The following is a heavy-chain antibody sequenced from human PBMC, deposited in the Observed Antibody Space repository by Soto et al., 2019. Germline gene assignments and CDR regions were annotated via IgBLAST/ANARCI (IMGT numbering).Heavy chain of an antibody. J-gene: IGHJ5*02. D-gene: IGHD2-21*01. Sequence: SETLSLTCTVSGDSISSTYYWGWVRQPPGKGLECIGAVYYTGFTYYNPSLKSRLTISLDTSKNQFSLRLSSVTAADTAIYYCARLPVVVIALGYFDPWGPGALVTVSS. V-gene: IGHV4-39*01. CDR1: GDSISSTYY. CDR3: ARLPVVVIALGYFDP. CDR2: VYYTGFT.